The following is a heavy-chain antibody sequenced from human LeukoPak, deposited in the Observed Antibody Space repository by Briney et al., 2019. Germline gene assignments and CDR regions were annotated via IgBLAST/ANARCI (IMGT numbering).Heavy chain of an antibody. V-gene: IGHV3-21*01. Sequence: KPGGSLRLSCAASGFTFSSYSMNWVRQAPGKGLEWVSSISSSSSYIYYADSVKGRFTISRDNATNSLYLQMNSLRAEATAVYYCARDLAVTGTVGFDYWGQGTLVTVSS. D-gene: IGHD6-19*01. CDR3: ARDLAVTGTVGFDY. CDR1: GFTFSSYS. J-gene: IGHJ4*02. CDR2: ISSSSSYI.